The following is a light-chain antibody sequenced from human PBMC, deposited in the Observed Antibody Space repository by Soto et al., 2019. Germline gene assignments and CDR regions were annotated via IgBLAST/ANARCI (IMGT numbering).Light chain of an antibody. CDR3: QQYYRYST. CDR1: QGISSY. Sequence: AIRMTQSPSSLSASTGDRVTITCRASQGISSYLAWYQQKPGKAPKLLIYAASTLQIGVPSRFSGSGSGTDVTLTISCLQSEDFATYYCQQYYRYSTFGQGTKVEIK. J-gene: IGKJ1*01. CDR2: AAS. V-gene: IGKV1-8*01.